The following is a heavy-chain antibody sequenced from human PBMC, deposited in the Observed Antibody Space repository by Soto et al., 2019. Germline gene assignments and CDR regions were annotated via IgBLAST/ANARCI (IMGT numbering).Heavy chain of an antibody. V-gene: IGHV4-4*02. CDR1: GGSISSTNW. Sequence: SETLSLTCAVSGGSISSTNWWTWVRQSPGRGLEWIGEIYHSGTTNYGPSLKSRVNIAVDMSTNHFSLTLISVTAADTAVYYCAFPATADFDYWGKGILVTVSS. CDR2: IYHSGTT. D-gene: IGHD6-13*01. J-gene: IGHJ4*02. CDR3: AFPATADFDY.